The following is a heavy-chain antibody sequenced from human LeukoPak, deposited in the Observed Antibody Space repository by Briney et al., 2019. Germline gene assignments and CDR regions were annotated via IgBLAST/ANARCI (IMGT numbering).Heavy chain of an antibody. D-gene: IGHD3-10*01. V-gene: IGHV4-38-2*02. Sequence: SETLSLTCTVSGYSISSGYYWGWIRQPPGKGLEWIGRIYHSGSTYYNPSLKSRVTISVDTSKNQCSLKLSSVTAADTAVYYCARRRVGVRGVIITTNWFDPWGQGTLVTVSS. CDR2: IYHSGST. CDR3: ARRRVGVRGVIITTNWFDP. CDR1: GYSISSGYY. J-gene: IGHJ5*02.